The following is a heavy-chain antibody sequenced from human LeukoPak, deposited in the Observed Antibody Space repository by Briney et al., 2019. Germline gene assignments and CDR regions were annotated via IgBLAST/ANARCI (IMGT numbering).Heavy chain of an antibody. D-gene: IGHD3-10*01. Sequence: AAVKVSCKTSGYTFTGYYMHWVRQAPEPGLEWMGWINYNSGATNYVQEFQGRVTVTRDTSISTAYMELSGLRSDDTAIFYCAREGREFGPHKLAGFDYWGQGTLVTVSS. CDR1: GYTFTGYY. V-gene: IGHV1-2*02. CDR3: AREGREFGPHKLAGFDY. CDR2: INYNSGAT. J-gene: IGHJ4*02.